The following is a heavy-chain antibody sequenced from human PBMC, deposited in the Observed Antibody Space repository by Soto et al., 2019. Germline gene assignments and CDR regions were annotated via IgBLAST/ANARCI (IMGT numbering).Heavy chain of an antibody. D-gene: IGHD5-18*01. Sequence: PSETLSSTCTVSGGSISSYYWSWIRHPPGKGLEWIGYIYYSGSTNYNPSLKSRVTISVDTSKNQFSLKLSSVTAADTAVYYCAREVGGYSYGSNWFDPWGQGTLVTVSS. CDR3: AREVGGYSYGSNWFDP. V-gene: IGHV4-59*01. CDR2: IYYSGST. J-gene: IGHJ5*02. CDR1: GGSISSYY.